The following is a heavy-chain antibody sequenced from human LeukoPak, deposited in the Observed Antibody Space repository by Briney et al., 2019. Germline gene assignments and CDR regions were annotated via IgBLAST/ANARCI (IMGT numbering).Heavy chain of an antibody. J-gene: IGHJ4*02. CDR2: IYYSGST. CDR3: AREKAYCGGDCLDYFDY. V-gene: IGHV4-31*03. Sequence: SETLSLTCTVSGGPISSGGHYWSWIRQHPGKGLEWIGYIYYSGSTYYNPSLKSRVTISVDTSKNQFSLKLSSVTAADTAVYYCAREKAYCGGDCLDYFDYWGQGTLVTVSS. CDR1: GGPISSGGHY. D-gene: IGHD2-21*02.